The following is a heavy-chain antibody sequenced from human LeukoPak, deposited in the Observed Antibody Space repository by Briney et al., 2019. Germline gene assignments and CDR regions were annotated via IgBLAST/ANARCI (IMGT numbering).Heavy chain of an antibody. Sequence: SETLSLTCTVSGGSISSGSYYWSWIRQPAGKGLEWIGRIYTSGSTNYNPSLKSRVTISVDTSKNQFSLKLSSVTAADTAVYYCARASIAASYYMDVWGKGTTVTISS. D-gene: IGHD6-6*01. J-gene: IGHJ6*03. V-gene: IGHV4-61*02. CDR3: ARASIAASYYMDV. CDR1: GGSISSGSYY. CDR2: IYTSGST.